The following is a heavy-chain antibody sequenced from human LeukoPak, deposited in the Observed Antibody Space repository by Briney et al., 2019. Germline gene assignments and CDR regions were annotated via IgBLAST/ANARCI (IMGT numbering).Heavy chain of an antibody. D-gene: IGHD3-3*02. CDR1: GFTFSSYE. Sequence: GGSLRLSCAASGFTFSSYEMNWVRQAPGKGLEWVSYISSSGSTIYYADSVKGRFTISRDNAKNSLYLQMNSLRAEDTAVYYCARVKVEHFCSGYEIDYWGQGTLVTVSS. CDR3: ARVKVEHFCSGYEIDY. J-gene: IGHJ4*02. CDR2: ISSSGSTI. V-gene: IGHV3-48*03.